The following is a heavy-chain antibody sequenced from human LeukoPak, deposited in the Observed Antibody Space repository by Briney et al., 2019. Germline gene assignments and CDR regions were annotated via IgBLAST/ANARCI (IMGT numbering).Heavy chain of an antibody. CDR3: AKGVVRDAFDI. CDR1: GFTVSSNY. D-gene: IGHD3-3*01. J-gene: IGHJ3*02. Sequence: GGSLRLSCAASGFTVSSNYMSWVRQAPGKGLEWVSVIYSGGSTYYADSVKGRFTISRDNSKNTLYLQMNSLRAEDTAVYYCAKGVVRDAFDIWGQGTMVTVPS. CDR2: IYSGGST. V-gene: IGHV3-66*01.